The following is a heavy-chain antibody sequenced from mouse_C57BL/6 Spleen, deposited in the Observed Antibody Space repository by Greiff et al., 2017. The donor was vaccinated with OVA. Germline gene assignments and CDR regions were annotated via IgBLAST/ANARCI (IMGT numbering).Heavy chain of an antibody. D-gene: IGHD2-1*01. CDR3: AKLDYGSYAMDY. CDR2: INPNNGGT. Sequence: EVQVVESGPELVKPGASVKMSCKASGYTFTDYNMHWVKQSHGKSLEWIGYINPNNGGTSYNQKFKGKATLTVNKSSSTAYMELRSLTSEDSAVYYCAKLDYGSYAMDYWGQGTSVTVSS. CDR1: GYTFTDYN. J-gene: IGHJ4*01. V-gene: IGHV1-22*01.